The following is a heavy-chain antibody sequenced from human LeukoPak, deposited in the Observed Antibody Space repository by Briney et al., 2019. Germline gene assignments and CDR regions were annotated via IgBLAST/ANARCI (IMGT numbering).Heavy chain of an antibody. Sequence: SETLSLTCTVSGGSVSSGSYYWSWIRQPPGKGLEWIGYIYYSGSTNYDPSLKSRVTISVDTSKNQFSLKLSSVTAADTAVYYCARVRSSDDAFDIWGQGTMVTVSS. CDR1: GGSVSSGSYY. V-gene: IGHV4-61*01. CDR2: IYYSGST. D-gene: IGHD6-6*01. J-gene: IGHJ3*02. CDR3: ARVRSSDDAFDI.